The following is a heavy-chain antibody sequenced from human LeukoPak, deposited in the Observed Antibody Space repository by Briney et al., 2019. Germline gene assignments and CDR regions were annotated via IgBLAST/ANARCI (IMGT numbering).Heavy chain of an antibody. CDR2: IYSGGST. D-gene: IGHD3-10*01. V-gene: IGHV3-66*01. Sequence: GGSLRLSCAASGFTVSSNLMSWVRQAPGEGLEWVAVIYSGGSTYYADSVKDRFTISRDNSKNTLYLQMNSLRAEDTAVYYCARAGSYGSGTLFDYWGQGTLVTVSS. J-gene: IGHJ4*02. CDR3: ARAGSYGSGTLFDY. CDR1: GFTVSSNL.